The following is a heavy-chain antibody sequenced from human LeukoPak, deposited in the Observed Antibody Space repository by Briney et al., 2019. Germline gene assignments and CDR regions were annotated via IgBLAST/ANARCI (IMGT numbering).Heavy chain of an antibody. V-gene: IGHV3-7*01. Sequence: GGSLRLSCAASGFTFSSYWMSWVRQAPGKGLEWVANIKQDGSEKYYVDSVKGRFTISRDNAKNSLYLQMNSLRAEDTAVYYCARISSSGWSSRNFDYWGQETLVTVSS. CDR2: IKQDGSEK. CDR1: GFTFSSYW. J-gene: IGHJ4*02. CDR3: ARISSSGWSSRNFDY. D-gene: IGHD6-19*01.